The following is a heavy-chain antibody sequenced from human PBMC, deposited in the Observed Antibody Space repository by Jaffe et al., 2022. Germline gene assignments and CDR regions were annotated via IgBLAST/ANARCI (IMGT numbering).Heavy chain of an antibody. J-gene: IGHJ5*02. V-gene: IGHV4-39*01. D-gene: IGHD3-10*01. CDR2: IYYSGST. CDR3: ARRDASPGWFDP. CDR1: GGSISSSSYY. Sequence: QLQLQESGPGLVKPSETLSLTCTVSGGSISSSSYYWGWIRQPPGKGLEWIGSIYYSGSTYYNPSLKSRVTISVDTSKNQFSLKLSSVTAADTAVYYCARRDASPGWFDPWGQGTLVTVSS.